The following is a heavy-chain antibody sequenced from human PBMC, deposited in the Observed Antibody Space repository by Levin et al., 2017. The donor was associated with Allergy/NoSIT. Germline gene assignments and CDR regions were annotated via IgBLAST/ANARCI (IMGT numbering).Heavy chain of an antibody. CDR3: ASWAMYHYDRSAFDYFYYAMDV. D-gene: IGHD3-22*01. CDR1: GILFSSYD. V-gene: IGHV3-21*01. Sequence: PSETLSLTCAASGILFSSYDMNWVRQAPGKGLEWVSSISAGGNYIYYADSVKGRFTISRDNAKNSLFLQMDSLRAEDTAVYYCASWAMYHYDRSAFDYFYYAMDVWGQGTTVTVSS. CDR2: ISAGGNYI. J-gene: IGHJ6*02.